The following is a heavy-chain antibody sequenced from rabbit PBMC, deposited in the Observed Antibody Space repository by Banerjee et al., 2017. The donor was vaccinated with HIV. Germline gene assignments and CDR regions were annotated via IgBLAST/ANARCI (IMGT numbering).Heavy chain of an antibody. V-gene: IGHV1S40*01. CDR1: GFTISSSYY. CDR3: VRDLAGLIGWNFNL. CDR2: IYTISGDT. D-gene: IGHD4-1*01. J-gene: IGHJ4*01. Sequence: QSLEESGGDLVKPGASLTLTCTASGFTISSSYYMCWVRQAPGKGLEWIACIYTISGDTVYATWAKGRFTISKASWTTVTLQMTSLTAADTASYFCVRDLAGLIGWNFNLWGQGTLVTVS.